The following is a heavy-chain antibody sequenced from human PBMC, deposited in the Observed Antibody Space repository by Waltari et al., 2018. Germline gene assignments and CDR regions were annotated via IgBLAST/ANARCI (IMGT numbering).Heavy chain of an antibody. CDR2: VQRRGRT. J-gene: IGHJ4*02. CDR3: ARDRGRGIYLDS. V-gene: IGHV4-4*02. D-gene: IGHD2-15*01. Sequence: QLQMQESGPGLVKPSGTLSLTCAVSGDSMSSTDWWSWVRQPPGKGLEWIGQVQRRGRTNYNPPFASRVTISIDTSINQFSLKVTSATAADTAVYYCARDRGRGIYLDSWGQGTLVTVSP. CDR1: GDSMSSTDW.